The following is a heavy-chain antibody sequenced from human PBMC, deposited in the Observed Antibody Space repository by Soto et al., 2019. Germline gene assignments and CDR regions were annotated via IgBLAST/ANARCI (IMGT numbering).Heavy chain of an antibody. CDR1: GGSISSSSYY. J-gene: IGHJ5*02. Sequence: QLQLQESGPGLVKPSETLSLTCTVSGGSISSSSYYWGWIRQPPGKGLEWIGSIYYSGSTYYNPSLKSRVTISVDTSKNQFSLKLSSVTAADTAVYYCASSPCSGGSCYPNWFDPWGQGTLVTVSS. D-gene: IGHD2-15*01. V-gene: IGHV4-39*01. CDR3: ASSPCSGGSCYPNWFDP. CDR2: IYYSGST.